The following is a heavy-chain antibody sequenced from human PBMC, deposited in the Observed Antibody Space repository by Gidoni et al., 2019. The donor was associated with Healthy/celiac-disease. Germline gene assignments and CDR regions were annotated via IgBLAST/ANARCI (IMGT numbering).Heavy chain of an antibody. D-gene: IGHD3-10*01. V-gene: IGHV4-34*01. Sequence: QVQLQQWGAGLLKPSEPLSLTCAVYGGSFSGYYWSWIRQPPGKGLEWIGEINHSGSTNYNPSLKSRVTISVDTSKNQFSLKLSSVTAADTAVYYCARGRRAYYYGSGGRPRDGMDVWGQGTTVTVSS. CDR2: INHSGST. CDR3: ARGRRAYYYGSGGRPRDGMDV. CDR1: GGSFSGYY. J-gene: IGHJ6*02.